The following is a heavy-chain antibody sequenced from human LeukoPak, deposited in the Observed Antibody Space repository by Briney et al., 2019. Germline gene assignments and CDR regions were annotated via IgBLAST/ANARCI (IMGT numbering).Heavy chain of an antibody. CDR3: ARFLRINRAFDI. Sequence: GESLKISCKGSGYSFTSYWIGWVRQMPGKGLKWLGIIYPGDSDTRYSPSFQGQVTISADKSISTAYLQWSSLKASDTTMYYCARFLRINRAFDIWGQGTMVTVSS. J-gene: IGHJ3*02. V-gene: IGHV5-51*01. D-gene: IGHD1-14*01. CDR2: IYPGDSDT. CDR1: GYSFTSYW.